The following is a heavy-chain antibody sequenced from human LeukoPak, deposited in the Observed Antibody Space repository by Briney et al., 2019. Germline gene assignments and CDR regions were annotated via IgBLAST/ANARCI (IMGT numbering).Heavy chain of an antibody. V-gene: IGHV3-23*01. J-gene: IGHJ4*02. D-gene: IGHD3-16*02. Sequence: GGSLRLSCAASGFTFSSYGMSWDRQATGKGLEWVSATSGSGGSTYYADSVKGRFTISRDKSKNTLYLQMNSLRAEDTAVYYCAKRGAEVGVTVAPGDYWGQGTLVTVSS. CDR3: AKRGAEVGVTVAPGDY. CDR2: TSGSGGST. CDR1: GFTFSSYG.